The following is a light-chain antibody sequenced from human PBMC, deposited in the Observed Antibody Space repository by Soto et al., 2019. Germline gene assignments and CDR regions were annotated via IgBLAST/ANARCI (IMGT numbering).Light chain of an antibody. CDR2: SND. CDR1: TSNIGSNT. Sequence: QSVLSQPPSASGTPGQRVTISCSGSTSNIGSNTVSWYQQLPQRAPKLLIFSNDQRPSGVPDRFSGSKSGTSASLAISGLQSDDEAEYFCATWADRLSSYVFGTGTKLTVL. J-gene: IGLJ1*01. CDR3: ATWADRLSSYV. V-gene: IGLV1-44*01.